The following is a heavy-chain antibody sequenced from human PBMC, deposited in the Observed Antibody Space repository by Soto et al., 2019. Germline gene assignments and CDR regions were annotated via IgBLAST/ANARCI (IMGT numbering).Heavy chain of an antibody. D-gene: IGHD5-12*01. J-gene: IGHJ4*02. CDR3: ARDDGWEWLRFDY. CDR1: GFSFSSYW. V-gene: IGHV3-7*03. CDR2: MNQDGSQN. Sequence: EVQLVESGGGLVQPGGSLRLSCAASGFSFSSYWMSWVRQAPGKGLEWVANMNQDGSQNFYVDSVKGRFTISRDNAKTSLYLQMNSLRDDDTAVYPCARDDGWEWLRFDYGGPGILVTDSS.